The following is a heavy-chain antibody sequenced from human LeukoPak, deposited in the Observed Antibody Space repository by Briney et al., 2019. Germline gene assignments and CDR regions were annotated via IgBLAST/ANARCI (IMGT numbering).Heavy chain of an antibody. CDR1: GYYFSDYY. J-gene: IGHJ4*02. Sequence: ASVKVSCKTSGYYFSDYYMHWVRQAPGQGLEWMGWINPNSGATYYAQNFQGRVTMTRDTSITTAYMELTSLRSDDTAVYYCASYYDSSGYHPSRFDYWGQGTLVTVSS. V-gene: IGHV1-2*02. D-gene: IGHD3-22*01. CDR2: INPNSGAT. CDR3: ASYYDSSGYHPSRFDY.